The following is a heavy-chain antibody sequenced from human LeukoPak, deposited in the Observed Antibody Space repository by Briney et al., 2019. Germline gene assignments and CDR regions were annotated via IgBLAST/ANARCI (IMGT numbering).Heavy chain of an antibody. CDR2: VYHSGTT. Sequence: SETLSLTCTVSGGSVTNTNYYWAWIRQPPGEGLEWIGSVYHSGTTYYTPSLKSRVSISVDTSRNHFSLKVTSVTAADTAVYYCAREWQYQFDYWGQGRLVTISS. CDR1: GGSVTNTNYY. CDR3: AREWQYQFDY. V-gene: IGHV4-39*07. J-gene: IGHJ4*02. D-gene: IGHD4-11*01.